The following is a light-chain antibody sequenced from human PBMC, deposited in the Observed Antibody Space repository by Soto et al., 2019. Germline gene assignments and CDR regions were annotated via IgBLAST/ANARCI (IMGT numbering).Light chain of an antibody. V-gene: IGKV1-5*01. J-gene: IGKJ1*01. Sequence: DIQMTQSPSTLSASVGDRVTITCRASQSISTWLAWYQQKPGKAPKLLIFDASTLQSGVPSRFSGSGSGTDFTLTISSLQPEDFATYYCQQSYSTPWTFGQGTKVEIK. CDR2: DAS. CDR3: QQSYSTPWT. CDR1: QSISTW.